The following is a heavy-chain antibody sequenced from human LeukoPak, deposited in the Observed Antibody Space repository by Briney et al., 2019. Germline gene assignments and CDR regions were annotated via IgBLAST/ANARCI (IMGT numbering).Heavy chain of an antibody. CDR1: GFTFTNYW. V-gene: IGHV5-51*01. CDR3: ARAPWVELSYLDEADPFYFDY. Sequence: GESLKISCKGSGFTFTNYWIGWVRQMPAKGLEWMGIIHPGDSDTRYSPSFQGQVTISADKSSSTAYLQWRSLKASDTALYYCARAPWVELSYLDEADPFYFDYWGQGALVTVSS. CDR2: IHPGDSDT. D-gene: IGHD2/OR15-2a*01. J-gene: IGHJ4*02.